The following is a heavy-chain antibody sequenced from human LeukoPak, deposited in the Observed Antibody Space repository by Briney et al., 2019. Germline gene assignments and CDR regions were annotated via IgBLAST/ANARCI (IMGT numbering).Heavy chain of an antibody. CDR1: GFTFSSYS. CDR2: ISSSSTTI. V-gene: IGHV3-48*01. Sequence: GGSLRLSCAASGFTFSSYSMMWVRQAPGKGLEWVSYISSSSTTIHYADSVKGRFTISRDNSKNTLYLQMNSLRAEDTAIYYCAKEYTGTFSPFPSYFDNWGQGTLVTVSS. D-gene: IGHD1-26*01. J-gene: IGHJ4*02. CDR3: AKEYTGTFSPFPSYFDN.